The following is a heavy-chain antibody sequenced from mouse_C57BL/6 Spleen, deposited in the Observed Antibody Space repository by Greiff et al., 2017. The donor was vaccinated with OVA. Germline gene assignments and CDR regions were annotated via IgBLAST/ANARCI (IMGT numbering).Heavy chain of an antibody. Sequence: VQLKESGPGLVKPSQSLSLTCSVTGYSITSGYYWNWIRQFPGNKLEWMGYISYDGSNNYNPSLKNRISITRDTSKNQFFLKLNSVTTEDTATYCCTRVDYYGTSFDYWGQGTTLTVSS. J-gene: IGHJ2*01. CDR1: GYSITSGYY. CDR3: TRVDYYGTSFDY. D-gene: IGHD1-1*01. V-gene: IGHV3-6*01. CDR2: ISYDGSN.